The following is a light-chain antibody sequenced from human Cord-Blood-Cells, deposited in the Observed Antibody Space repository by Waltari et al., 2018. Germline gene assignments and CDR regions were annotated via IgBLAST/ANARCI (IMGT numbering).Light chain of an antibody. V-gene: IGLV1-44*01. CDR3: AAWDDSLNGVV. CDR1: SSNIGSNT. CDR2: SNN. Sequence: QSVLTQPPSASGTPGQGVTIPCSGRSSNIGSNTVNWYQQLPGTAPNLLICSNNQRPSGVPDRFSGSKSGTSASLAISGLQSEDEADYYCAAWDDSLNGVVFGGGTKLTVL. J-gene: IGLJ2*01.